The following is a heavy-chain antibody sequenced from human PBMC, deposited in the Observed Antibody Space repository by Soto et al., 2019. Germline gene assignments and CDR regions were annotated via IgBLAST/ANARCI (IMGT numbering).Heavy chain of an antibody. V-gene: IGHV3-7*05. D-gene: IGHD3-16*02. CDR2: IKQDGSEK. CDR3: ARDYDYVWGSYRSSDY. CDR1: GFTFSSYW. Sequence: GGSLRLSCAASGFTFSSYWMSWVRQAPGKGLEWVANIKQDGSEKYYVDSVKGRFTISRDNAKNSLYLQMNSLSAEDTAVYYCARDYDYVWGSYRSSDYWGQGTLVTVSS. J-gene: IGHJ4*02.